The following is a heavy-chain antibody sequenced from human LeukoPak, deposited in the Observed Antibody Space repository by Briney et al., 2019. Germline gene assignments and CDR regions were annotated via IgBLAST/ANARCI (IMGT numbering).Heavy chain of an antibody. Sequence: PGASLRLSCAASGFTFRSYAMSWVRQAPGKGLEWVSTISGSGGSTYYADSVKGRFTISRDNSKNTVYLQMNSLRSEDTAVYYRAKDSGIYVDFDYWGQGTLVTVSS. CDR2: ISGSGGST. D-gene: IGHD1-26*01. J-gene: IGHJ4*02. CDR3: AKDSGIYVDFDY. CDR1: GFTFRSYA. V-gene: IGHV3-23*01.